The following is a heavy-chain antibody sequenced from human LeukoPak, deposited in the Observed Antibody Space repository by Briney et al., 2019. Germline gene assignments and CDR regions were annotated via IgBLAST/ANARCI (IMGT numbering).Heavy chain of an antibody. Sequence: GGSLRLSCAASGFTFSSYGMHWVRQAPGKGLEWVAFIRYDGSNKYYADSVKGRFTISRDNSKNTLYLQMNSLRAEDTAVYYCAKDHSGSYYKPNYFDYWGQGTLVTVSS. CDR3: AKDHSGSYYKPNYFDY. CDR1: GFTFSSYG. J-gene: IGHJ4*02. CDR2: IRYDGSNK. D-gene: IGHD1-26*01. V-gene: IGHV3-30*02.